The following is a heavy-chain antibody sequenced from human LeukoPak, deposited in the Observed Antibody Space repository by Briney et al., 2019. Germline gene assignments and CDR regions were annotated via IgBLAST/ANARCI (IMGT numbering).Heavy chain of an antibody. J-gene: IGHJ4*02. CDR1: GGSMSPYH. Sequence: SETLSLTCTVSGGSMSPYHWGWIRQPPGKGLEWTGYIYYSGSTNYNPSLKSRVTISVDTSKNQFSLKLSSVTAADTAIYYCARAVSDRFDYWGQGTLVTVSS. CDR3: ARAVSDRFDY. D-gene: IGHD6-19*01. V-gene: IGHV4-59*08. CDR2: IYYSGST.